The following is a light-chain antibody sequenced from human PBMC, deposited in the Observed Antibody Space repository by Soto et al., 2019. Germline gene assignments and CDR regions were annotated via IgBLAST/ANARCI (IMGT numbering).Light chain of an antibody. CDR1: QTVTSSY. CDR3: HQYGSSPRT. V-gene: IGKV3-20*01. J-gene: IGKJ1*01. CDR2: GAS. Sequence: EIVLTQSPGTLSLSPGERATLSCRASQTVTSSYLAWYQQKPGQAPRLLIFGASSRATGIPDRFSGSGSGTEFTLTISRLETEDFAVYYCHQYGSSPRTFGQGTKVEVK.